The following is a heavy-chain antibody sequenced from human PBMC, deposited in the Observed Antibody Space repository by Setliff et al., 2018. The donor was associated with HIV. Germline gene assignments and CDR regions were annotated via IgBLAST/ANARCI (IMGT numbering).Heavy chain of an antibody. Sequence: LSLTCTVSGDSISSTYWSWIRQPPGKGLEWVSAISGSGGSTYYAESVKGRFTISRDNAKDSLYLQMNTLRAEDTAVYYCARLTLLRGLTITYMDVWGKGTTVIVSS. CDR3: ARLTLLRGLTITYMDV. J-gene: IGHJ6*03. V-gene: IGHV3-11*04. CDR1: GDSISSTY. D-gene: IGHD3-10*01. CDR2: ISGSGGST.